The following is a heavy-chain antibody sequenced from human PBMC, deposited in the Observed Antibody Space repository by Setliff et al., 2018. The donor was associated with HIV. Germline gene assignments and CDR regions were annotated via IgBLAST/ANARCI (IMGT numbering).Heavy chain of an antibody. CDR1: GFTFGDYA. CDR3: SRDGEWEQWPTHYFDY. J-gene: IGHJ4*02. Sequence: GGSLRLSCTASGFTFGDYAMSWVRQAPGKGLEWVGFIRSKAYGGTTEYAASVKGRFTISRDDSKSIAYLQMNSLKTEDSAVYYCSRDGEWEQWPTHYFDYWGQGTLVTVSS. CDR2: IRSKAYGGTT. D-gene: IGHD1-26*01. V-gene: IGHV3-49*04.